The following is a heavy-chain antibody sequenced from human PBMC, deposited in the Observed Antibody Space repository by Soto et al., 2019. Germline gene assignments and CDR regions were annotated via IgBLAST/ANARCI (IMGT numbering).Heavy chain of an antibody. CDR2: AGKKANRYTT. V-gene: IGHV3-72*01. D-gene: IGHD6-6*01. Sequence: GGPRRLSVPPSGLTFSAHNMDGFRQPPGKGLGGFGLAGKKANRYTTEYAASVKGRFTMSRDDSQNSLYLQMNSLEGEDTAVYFCARVTASAALGRHEIDYWGQGTLVTVSS. CDR1: GLTFSAHN. CDR3: ARVTASAALGRHEIDY. J-gene: IGHJ4*02.